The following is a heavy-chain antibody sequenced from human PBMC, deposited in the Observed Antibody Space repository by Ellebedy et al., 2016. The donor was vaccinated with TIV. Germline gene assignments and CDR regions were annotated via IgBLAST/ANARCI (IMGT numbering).Heavy chain of an antibody. CDR1: GFTFSSYA. V-gene: IGHV3-64*04. CDR2: ISSNGGST. D-gene: IGHD2-21*01. Sequence: GESLKISXSASGFTFSSYAMHWVRQAPGKGLEYVSAISSNGGSTYYADSVKGRFTISRDNSKNTLYLQMNSLRDEDTAVYYCASNIRAAYYAFDIWGQGTMVTVSS. J-gene: IGHJ3*02. CDR3: ASNIRAAYYAFDI.